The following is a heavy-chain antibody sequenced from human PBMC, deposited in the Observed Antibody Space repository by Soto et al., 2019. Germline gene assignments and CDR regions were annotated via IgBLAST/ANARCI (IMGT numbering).Heavy chain of an antibody. V-gene: IGHV1-69*13. CDR3: ARDRLNDFWSGYFRYYYGMAV. D-gene: IGHD3-3*01. CDR2: IIPIFGTA. CDR1: GGTFSSYA. Sequence: SVKVSCKASGGTFSSYAISWVRQAPGQGLEWMGGIIPIFGTANYAQKFQGRVTITADESTSTAYMELSSLRSEDTAVYYCARDRLNDFWSGYFRYYYGMAVWGQGTTVTVSS. J-gene: IGHJ6*02.